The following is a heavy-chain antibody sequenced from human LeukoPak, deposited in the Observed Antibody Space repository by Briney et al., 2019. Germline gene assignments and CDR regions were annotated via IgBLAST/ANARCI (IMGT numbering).Heavy chain of an antibody. CDR1: GFTVSSNY. J-gene: IGHJ4*02. V-gene: IGHV4-34*01. CDR3: ARSPPRDFGTSGFYYNY. D-gene: IGHD3-22*01. Sequence: PGGSLRLSCAASGFTVSSNYMSWVRQAPGKGLEWIGEINDSGSTNYNPSLTSRVTMSADTSKNQFSLKLSSVTAADTAVYYCARSPPRDFGTSGFYYNYWGQGTRVTVSS. CDR2: INDSGST.